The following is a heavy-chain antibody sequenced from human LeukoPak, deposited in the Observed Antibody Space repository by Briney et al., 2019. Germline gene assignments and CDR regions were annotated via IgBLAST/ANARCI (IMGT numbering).Heavy chain of an antibody. CDR3: ARVTGTTAGDH. Sequence: GGSLRVSCAASGFSFSSYSMDWVRQAPGKGLEWVSSISSGSTSIYYADSVKGRFTISRDNAKNSLYLQMNSLRAEDTAVYYCARVTGTTAGDHWGQGTLVSVSS. J-gene: IGHJ5*02. V-gene: IGHV3-21*01. D-gene: IGHD1-1*01. CDR1: GFSFSSYS. CDR2: ISSGSTSI.